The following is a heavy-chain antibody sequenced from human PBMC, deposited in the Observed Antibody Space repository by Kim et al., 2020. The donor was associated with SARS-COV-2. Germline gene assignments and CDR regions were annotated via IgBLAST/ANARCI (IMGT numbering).Heavy chain of an antibody. V-gene: IGHV1-2*06. CDR1: GYTFKGFS. Sequence: ASVKVSCKTSGYTFKGFSIHWVRQAPGLGLEWVGRINPDTGAAVYAQKFQGRVTMSRDTSITTAYMEVTSLTSDDTAVYFCARAQPSVTGYYPDVWGQGTLVTVSP. D-gene: IGHD3-9*01. J-gene: IGHJ4*02. CDR3: ARAQPSVTGYYPDV. CDR2: INPDTGAA.